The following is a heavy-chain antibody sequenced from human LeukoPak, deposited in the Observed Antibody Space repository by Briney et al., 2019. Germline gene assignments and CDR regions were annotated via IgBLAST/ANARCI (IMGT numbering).Heavy chain of an antibody. CDR2: ISYDGSNK. D-gene: IGHD5-18*01. J-gene: IGHJ4*02. CDR3: AKGLYSYGPQGGFDY. V-gene: IGHV3-30*18. Sequence: GGSLRLSCAASGFTFSSYGMHWVRQAPGKGLEWVSVISYDGSNKYYADSVKGRFTISRDNSKNTLYLQMNSLRAEDTAVYYCAKGLYSYGPQGGFDYWGQGTLVTVSS. CDR1: GFTFSSYG.